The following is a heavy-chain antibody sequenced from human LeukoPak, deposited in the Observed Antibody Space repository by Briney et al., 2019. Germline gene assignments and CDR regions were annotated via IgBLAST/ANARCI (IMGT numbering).Heavy chain of an antibody. CDR3: ARADGYYYYMDV. V-gene: IGHV4-39*07. CDR2: IYYSGST. J-gene: IGHJ6*03. CDR1: GGSISSSSYY. Sequence: SETLSLTCTVSGGSISSSSYYWGWIRQPPGKGLEWVGSIYYSGSTYYNPSLKSRVTISVDTSKNQFSLKLSSVTAADTAVYYCARADGYYYYMDVWGKGTTVTVSS.